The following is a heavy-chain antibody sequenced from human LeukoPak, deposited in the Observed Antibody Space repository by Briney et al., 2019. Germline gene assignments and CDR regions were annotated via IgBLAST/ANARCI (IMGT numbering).Heavy chain of an antibody. CDR1: GYSFTSYW. Sequence: GASLQISCKGSGYSFTSYWIGWVRQMPGKGLEWMGIIYPGDSDTRYSPSFQGQVTISADKSISTAYLQWSSLKASDTAMYYCARQGRYGSGSYYLVPREFDYWGQGTLVTVSS. V-gene: IGHV5-51*01. CDR3: ARQGRYGSGSYYLVPREFDY. J-gene: IGHJ4*02. D-gene: IGHD3-10*01. CDR2: IYPGDSDT.